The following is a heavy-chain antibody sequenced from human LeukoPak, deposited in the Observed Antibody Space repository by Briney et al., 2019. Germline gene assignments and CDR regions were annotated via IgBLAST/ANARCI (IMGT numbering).Heavy chain of an antibody. V-gene: IGHV4-59*06. J-gene: IGHJ6*03. CDR1: GGSISSYY. Sequence: SETLSLTCTVSGGSISSYYWSWIRQPPGKGLEWIGYIYYSGSTYYNPSLKSRVTISVDTSKNQCSLKLSSVTAADTAVYYCARDTILYYMDVWGKGTTVTVSS. D-gene: IGHD3-3*01. CDR3: ARDTILYYMDV. CDR2: IYYSGST.